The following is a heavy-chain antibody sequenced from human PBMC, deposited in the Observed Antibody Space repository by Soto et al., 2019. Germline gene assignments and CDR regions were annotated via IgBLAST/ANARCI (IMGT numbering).Heavy chain of an antibody. V-gene: IGHV3-48*01. CDR2: ISSSSSTI. Sequence: PGGSLRLSCAASGFTFGSYSMNWVRQAPGKGLEWVSYISSSSSTIYYADSVKGRFTISRDNAKNSLYLQMNSLRAEDTAVYYCARDLDDFWSGFTPGLNAFDIWGQGTMVTVSS. CDR3: ARDLDDFWSGFTPGLNAFDI. D-gene: IGHD3-3*01. J-gene: IGHJ3*02. CDR1: GFTFGSYS.